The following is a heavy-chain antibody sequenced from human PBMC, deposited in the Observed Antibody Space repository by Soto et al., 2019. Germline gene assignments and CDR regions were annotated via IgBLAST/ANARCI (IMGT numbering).Heavy chain of an antibody. J-gene: IGHJ4*02. D-gene: IGHD4-17*01. V-gene: IGHV3-30*18. CDR2: ISYDGSNK. CDR3: AKDRTVTTGNFDY. Sequence: PWGSLRLSCAASGFTFSSYGMHWVRQAPGKGLEWVAVISYDGSNKYYADSVKGRFTISRDNSKNTLYLQMNSLRAEDTAVYYCAKDRTVTTGNFDYWGQGTLVTVSS. CDR1: GFTFSSYG.